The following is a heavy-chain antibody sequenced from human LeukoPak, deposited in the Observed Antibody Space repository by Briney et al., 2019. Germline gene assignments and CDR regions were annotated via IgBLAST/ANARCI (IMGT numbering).Heavy chain of an antibody. V-gene: IGHV3-23*01. CDR3: AKSGYDFWSGYSTFDY. CDR1: GFTFTSYA. J-gene: IGHJ4*02. Sequence: GGSLRLSCAASGFTFTSYAMSWVRQAPGKGLEWVSVISGSGGSTYYADSVKGRFTISRDNSKNTLYLQMNSLRAEDTAVYYCAKSGYDFWSGYSTFDYWGQGTLVTVSS. D-gene: IGHD3-3*01. CDR2: ISGSGGST.